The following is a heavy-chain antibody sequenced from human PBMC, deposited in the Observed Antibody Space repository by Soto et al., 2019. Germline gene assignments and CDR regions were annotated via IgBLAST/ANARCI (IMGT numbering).Heavy chain of an antibody. J-gene: IGHJ6*02. D-gene: IGHD2-21*01. CDR3: ERLGGHCGATCFGYYARDV. Sequence: QLQLQESGPRLVKPSETLSLTCTVSGGSISSGPYSWGWIRQPPGQGLEWIVTFHYSGSTHYNPSLVSRVTLSVETSKEEIALRVNSVTAADTAVYYCERLGGHCGATCFGYYARDVWGQGTTVTVSS. V-gene: IGHV4-39*01. CDR1: GGSISSGPYS. CDR2: FHYSGST.